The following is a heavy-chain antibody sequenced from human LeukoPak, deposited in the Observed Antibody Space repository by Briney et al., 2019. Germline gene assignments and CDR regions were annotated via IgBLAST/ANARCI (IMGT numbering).Heavy chain of an antibody. J-gene: IGHJ4*02. D-gene: IGHD6-13*01. CDR1: GGSISSSGYY. CDR2: FYYSGIT. Sequence: SETLSLTCTVSGGSISSSGYYWGWIRQPPGKGLEWIGSFYYSGITYYNPSLKSRVTIPVDTSKNQFSLKLSSLTAADTAVYYCASQAYSTTWAADVTVFDYWGRGALVTVSS. CDR3: ASQAYSTTWAADVTVFDY. V-gene: IGHV4-39*07.